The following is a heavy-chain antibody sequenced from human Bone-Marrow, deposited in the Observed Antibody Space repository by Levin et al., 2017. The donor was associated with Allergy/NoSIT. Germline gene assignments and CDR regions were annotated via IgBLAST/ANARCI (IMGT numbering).Heavy chain of an antibody. CDR2: MNPNSGNS. V-gene: IGHV1-8*01. J-gene: IGHJ5*02. CDR1: GYTFTSYD. CDR3: ARGLVIVLVPAGGHNWFDP. Sequence: GESLKISCKASGYTFTSYDINWVRQATGQGLEWMGWMNPNSGNSGYAQKFQGRVTMTRNTSISTAYMELSSLRSEDTAVYYCARGLVIVLVPAGGHNWFDPWGQGTLVTVSS. D-gene: IGHD2-2*01.